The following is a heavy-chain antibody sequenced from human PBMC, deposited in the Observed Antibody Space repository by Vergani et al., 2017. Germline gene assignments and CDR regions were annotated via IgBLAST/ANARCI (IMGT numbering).Heavy chain of an antibody. D-gene: IGHD3-3*01. Sequence: EVQLLESGGGLVQPGGSLRLSCAASGFTFSSYAMSWVRQAPGKGLEWVSGISGSDGSSTSYADSVKGRFTISRDNAKNTLYLQMNSLRAEDTAVYYCAREVFGWLGAWFDPWGQGTLVTVSS. V-gene: IGHV3-23*01. J-gene: IGHJ5*02. CDR3: AREVFGWLGAWFDP. CDR1: GFTFSSYA. CDR2: ISGSDGSST.